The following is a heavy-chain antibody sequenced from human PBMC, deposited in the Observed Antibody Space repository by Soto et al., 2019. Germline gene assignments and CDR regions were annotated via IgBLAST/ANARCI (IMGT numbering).Heavy chain of an antibody. CDR1: GGSISSYY. Sequence: ASETLSLTCTVSGGSISSYYWSWIRQPPGKGLEWIGYIYYSGSTNYNPSLKSRVTISVDTSKNQFSLKLSSVTAADTAVYYCARTSTIFGVDTNWFDPWGQGTLVTVSS. CDR3: ARTSTIFGVDTNWFDP. D-gene: IGHD3-3*01. V-gene: IGHV4-59*08. CDR2: IYYSGST. J-gene: IGHJ5*02.